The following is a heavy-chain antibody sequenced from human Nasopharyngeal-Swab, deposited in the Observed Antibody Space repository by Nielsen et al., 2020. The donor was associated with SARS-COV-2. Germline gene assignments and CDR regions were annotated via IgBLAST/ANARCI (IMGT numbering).Heavy chain of an antibody. J-gene: IGHJ3*02. V-gene: IGHV3-64*02. CDR3: ARGRADDSSGYLIGRLITDDAFDI. Sequence: WIRQPPGKGLEYVSAISSNGGSTYYADSVKGRFTISRDNSKNTLYLQMGSLRAEDMAVYYCARGRADDSSGYLIGRLITDDAFDIWGQGTMVTVSS. CDR2: ISSNGGST. D-gene: IGHD3-22*01.